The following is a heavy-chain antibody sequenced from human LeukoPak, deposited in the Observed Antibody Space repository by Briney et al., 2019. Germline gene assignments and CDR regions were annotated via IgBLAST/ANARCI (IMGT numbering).Heavy chain of an antibody. J-gene: IGHJ4*02. CDR2: ISSSSSTI. D-gene: IGHD3-22*01. V-gene: IGHV3-48*01. CDR3: ARVPYYYDSSGFDY. CDR1: VFTFSSFN. Sequence: GGSLRLSCADSVFTFSSFNMNWVRQAPGKGLEWVSYISSSSSTIYYADSVKGRFTISRDNAKNSLYLQMNSLRAEDTAVYYCARVPYYYDSSGFDYWGQGTLVTVSS.